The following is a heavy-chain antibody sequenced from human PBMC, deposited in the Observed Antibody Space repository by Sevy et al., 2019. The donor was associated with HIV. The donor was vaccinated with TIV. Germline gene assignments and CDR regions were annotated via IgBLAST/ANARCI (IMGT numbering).Heavy chain of an antibody. CDR1: RFIFSTDW. CDR2: IDTDGSDT. CDR3: VRDRPGPKHYMDV. J-gene: IGHJ6*03. Sequence: GGSLRLSCVASRFIFSTDWMHWVRQAPGKGLVWVSRIDTDGSDTSYADSVKGRFTISRDNAKNTLYLQMNSLRAEDTAVYYCVRDRPGPKHYMDVWDKGTTVTVSS. V-gene: IGHV3-74*01.